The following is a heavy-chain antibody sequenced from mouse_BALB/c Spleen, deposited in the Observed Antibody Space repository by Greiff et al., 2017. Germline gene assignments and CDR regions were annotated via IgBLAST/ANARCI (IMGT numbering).Heavy chain of an antibody. D-gene: IGHD1-1*01. Sequence: EVQRVESGGGLVKPGGSLKLSCAASGFTFSDYYMYWVRQTPEKRLEWVATISDGGSYTYYPDSVKGRFTISRDNAKNNLYLQMSSLKSEDTAMYYCARNYYYGSSYEGFAYWGQGTLVTVSA. J-gene: IGHJ3*01. CDR2: ISDGGSYT. V-gene: IGHV5-4*02. CDR1: GFTFSDYY. CDR3: ARNYYYGSSYEGFAY.